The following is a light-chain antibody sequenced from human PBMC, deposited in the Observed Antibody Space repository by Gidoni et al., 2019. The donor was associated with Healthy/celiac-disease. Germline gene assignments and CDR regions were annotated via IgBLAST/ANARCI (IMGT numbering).Light chain of an antibody. Sequence: IVMTQSPDPLAVYLGERATINCKSSQRVLYRSNNKNYLAWYQQKPGQPPKLLIYWASTRESRVPDRFSGSGSGTDFTLTISSLQAEDVAVYYCQQYYSTCSFXQXTKLEIK. V-gene: IGKV4-1*01. CDR1: QRVLYRSNNKNY. CDR3: QQYYSTCS. CDR2: WAS. J-gene: IGKJ2*04.